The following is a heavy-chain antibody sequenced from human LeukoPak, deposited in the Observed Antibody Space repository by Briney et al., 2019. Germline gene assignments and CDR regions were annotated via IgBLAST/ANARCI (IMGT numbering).Heavy chain of an antibody. D-gene: IGHD6-19*01. J-gene: IGHJ4*02. V-gene: IGHV3-64*01. Sequence: GGSLRLSCAASGFTFSSYAMHLVRQAPGQGLEYVSAISSNGGSTYYANSVKGRFTISRDNSKNTLYLQMGSLRAEDMAVYYCARAWQRYSSGSYYFDYWGQGTLVTVSS. CDR3: ARAWQRYSSGSYYFDY. CDR1: GFTFSSYA. CDR2: ISSNGGST.